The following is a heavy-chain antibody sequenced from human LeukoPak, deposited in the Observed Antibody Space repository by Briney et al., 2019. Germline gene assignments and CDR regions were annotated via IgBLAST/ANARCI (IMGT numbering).Heavy chain of an antibody. V-gene: IGHV1-18*01. J-gene: IGHJ5*02. Sequence: GASVKVSCKASGYTFTNYDINWVRQAPGQGLEWMGWISAYNGNTNYAQKLQGRVTMTTDTSTSTAYMELRSLRSDDTAVYYCARGLERMYSSSSFDPWGQGTLVTVSS. CDR3: ARGLERMYSSSSFDP. D-gene: IGHD6-6*01. CDR2: ISAYNGNT. CDR1: GYTFTNYD.